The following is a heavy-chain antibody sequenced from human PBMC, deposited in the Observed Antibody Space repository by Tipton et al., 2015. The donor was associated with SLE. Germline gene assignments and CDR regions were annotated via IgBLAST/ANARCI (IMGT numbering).Heavy chain of an antibody. CDR3: ARGGVGGYDYFDY. Sequence: TLSLTCTVSGGSVSSGGYYWSWIRQHPGKGLEWIGYIYNSGGTDYSPSLKSRVTISADTSKNQFSLKLSSVTAADTAVYYCARGGVGGYDYFDYWGQGPLVTVSS. CDR2: IYNSGGT. CDR1: GGSVSSGGYY. V-gene: IGHV4-31*03. D-gene: IGHD5-12*01. J-gene: IGHJ4*02.